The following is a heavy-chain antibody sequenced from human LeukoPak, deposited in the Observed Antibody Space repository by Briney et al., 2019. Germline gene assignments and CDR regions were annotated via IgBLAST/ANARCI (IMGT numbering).Heavy chain of an antibody. CDR2: IYTSGST. D-gene: IGHD1-26*01. J-gene: IGHJ6*03. V-gene: IGHV4-4*07. Sequence: TSETLSLTCTASGGSISSYYWSWIRQPAGKGLEWIGRIYTSGSTNYNPSLKSRVTVSVDTSKNQFSLKLSSVTAADTAVYYCARERSGSCYYYYMDVWGKGTTVTISS. CDR1: GGSISSYY. CDR3: ARERSGSCYYYYMDV.